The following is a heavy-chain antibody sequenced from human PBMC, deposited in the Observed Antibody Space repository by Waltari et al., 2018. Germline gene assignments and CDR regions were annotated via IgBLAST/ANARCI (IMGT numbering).Heavy chain of an antibody. D-gene: IGHD1-1*01. CDR2: IYYTGRT. Sequence: QVQLQESGPGLMKPSHTLSLTCTVSGGSISSGDYYWSWIRQPPGRGLEWIGYIYYTGRTYYNPSLKSRVAMSVDTSKNQFSLKLSSVTAADTAVYYCARFSTGNYFDYWCQGTLVPVSS. J-gene: IGHJ4*02. CDR3: ARFSTGNYFDY. CDR1: GGSISSGDYY. V-gene: IGHV4-30-4*08.